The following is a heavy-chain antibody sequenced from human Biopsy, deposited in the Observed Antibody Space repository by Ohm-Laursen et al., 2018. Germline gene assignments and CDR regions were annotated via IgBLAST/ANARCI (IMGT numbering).Heavy chain of an antibody. CDR2: ISYSGTT. D-gene: IGHD3-22*01. V-gene: IGHV4-31*01. J-gene: IGHJ2*01. CDR3: ARGVPHYDGSGFPLAGYWYFDL. CDR1: GGSIGGGEYY. Sequence: TLSLTCTVSGGSIGGGEYYWNWIRQHPGKGLEWIGLISYSGTTFYNLSLENLLTISIDTSKNHFSLNLRSVTAADTAVYYCARGVPHYDGSGFPLAGYWYFDLWGRGTLVTVSS.